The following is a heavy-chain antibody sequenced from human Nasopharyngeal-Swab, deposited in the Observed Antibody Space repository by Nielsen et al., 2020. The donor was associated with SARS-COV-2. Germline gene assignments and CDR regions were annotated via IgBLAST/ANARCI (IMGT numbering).Heavy chain of an antibody. D-gene: IGHD4-23*01. J-gene: IGHJ4*02. CDR1: GFTFSSYG. V-gene: IGHV3-21*01. CDR3: ARDFSTVAGSFDY. CDR2: ISSSSSYI. Sequence: GGSLRLSCAASGFTFSSYGMNWVRQAPGKGLEWVSSISSSSSYIYYADSVKGRFTISRDNAKNSLYLQMNSLRAEDTAVYYCARDFSTVAGSFDYWGQGTLVTVSS.